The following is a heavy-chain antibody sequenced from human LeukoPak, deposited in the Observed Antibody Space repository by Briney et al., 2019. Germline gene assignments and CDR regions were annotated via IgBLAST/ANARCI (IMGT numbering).Heavy chain of an antibody. CDR2: INSDGRST. D-gene: IGHD3-10*01. J-gene: IGHJ6*04. CDR3: ARDHYGSGSYYSSDYYYGIDV. CDR1: GFTFSSYW. Sequence: GGSLRLSCEASGFTFSSYWMHWVRQAPGKGLVWVSRINSDGRSTNYADSVKGRFTISRDNAKNTLYLQMNSLRAEDTAVYYCARDHYGSGSYYSSDYYYGIDVWGKGTTVTVSS. V-gene: IGHV3-74*01.